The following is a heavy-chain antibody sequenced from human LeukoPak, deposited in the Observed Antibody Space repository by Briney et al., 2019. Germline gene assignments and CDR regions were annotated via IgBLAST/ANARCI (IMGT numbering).Heavy chain of an antibody. D-gene: IGHD4-17*01. CDR2: ISTSSSYT. J-gene: IGHJ4*02. CDR1: GITFSSYT. V-gene: IGHV3-21*01. Sequence: GGSLRLSCAASGITFSSYTMNWVRQAPGKGLEWVSFISTSSSYTYYADSVRGRFTTSRDNAKNSMYLQMNSLRTEDTAVYYCARDVLGDYDYWGQGTLVSVSS. CDR3: ARDVLGDYDY.